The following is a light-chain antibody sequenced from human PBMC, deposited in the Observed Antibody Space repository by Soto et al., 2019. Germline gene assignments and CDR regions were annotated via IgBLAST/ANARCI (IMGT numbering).Light chain of an antibody. Sequence: DIQMTQTPSTLSASVGDRVTITCRASQDINKYLAWYQQKPGEAPKLLIYKVSILESGVPSRLSGSGSGTEFTLTISSLQPDDFAAYYCQQYNNYSWTFGQGTKVEVK. V-gene: IGKV1-5*03. CDR1: QDINKY. CDR3: QQYNNYSWT. CDR2: KVS. J-gene: IGKJ1*01.